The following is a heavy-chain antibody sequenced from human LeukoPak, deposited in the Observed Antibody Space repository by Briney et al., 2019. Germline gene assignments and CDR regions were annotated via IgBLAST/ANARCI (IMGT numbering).Heavy chain of an antibody. J-gene: IGHJ4*02. CDR3: TTGLGAASN. CDR1: GFTFTNAW. V-gene: IGHV3-15*01. D-gene: IGHD3-16*01. CDR2: IKSKTDGGTT. Sequence: GGSLRLSCAASGFTFTNAWMSWVRQAPGKGLEWVGRIKSKTDGGTTDYAAPVKGRFTISRNDSKNTLYLQLNSLKTKDTAVYYCTTGLGAASNWGQGTLVTVSS.